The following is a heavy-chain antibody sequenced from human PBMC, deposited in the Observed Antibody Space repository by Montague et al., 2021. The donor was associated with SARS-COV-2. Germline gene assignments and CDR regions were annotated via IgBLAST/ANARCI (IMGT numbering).Heavy chain of an antibody. J-gene: IGHJ4*02. D-gene: IGHD3-22*01. CDR3: VRGGTMTVVVFDY. V-gene: IGHV4-39*07. CDR1: GGSISSSSYY. CDR2: IYYTGST. Sequence: SETLSLTCTVSGGSISSSSYYWGWIRQPPGKGLEWIGSIYYTGSTYYXPSLKSRVTMSVDMSRNQFSLSLSNVTAADTAIYYCVRGGTMTVVVFDYWGQGTLVTVSS.